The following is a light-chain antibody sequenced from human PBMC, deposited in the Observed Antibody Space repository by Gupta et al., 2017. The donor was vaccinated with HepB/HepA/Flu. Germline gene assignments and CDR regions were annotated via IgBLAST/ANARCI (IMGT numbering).Light chain of an antibody. CDR2: AAS. Sequence: DIQMTQSLSSLSASVGDRVTITCRASQSISSYLNWYQQKPGKAPKLLIYAASSLQSGVPSRFSGRGSGTDFTLTISSLQPEDFATYYCQQSYSTPWTFGQGTKVEIK. V-gene: IGKV1-39*01. J-gene: IGKJ1*01. CDR1: QSISSY. CDR3: QQSYSTPWT.